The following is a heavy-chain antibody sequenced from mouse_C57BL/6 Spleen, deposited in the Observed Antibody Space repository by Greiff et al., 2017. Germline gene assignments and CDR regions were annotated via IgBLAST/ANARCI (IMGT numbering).Heavy chain of an antibody. D-gene: IGHD2-5*01. CDR2: INPSSGFT. J-gene: IGHJ3*01. Sequence: QVQLQQSGAELAKPGASVKLSCKASGYTFTSYWMHWVKQRPGQGLEWIGYINPSSGFTKYNQKFKNKATLTADKSSSTAYMQLSSLTYEDSAVYYCARYYSNFSWFAYWGQGTLVTVSA. V-gene: IGHV1-7*01. CDR3: ARYYSNFSWFAY. CDR1: GYTFTSYW.